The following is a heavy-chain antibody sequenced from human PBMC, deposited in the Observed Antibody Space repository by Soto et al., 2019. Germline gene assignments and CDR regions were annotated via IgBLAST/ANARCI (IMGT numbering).Heavy chain of an antibody. CDR1: GFTFSSYG. CDR3: AKDTRWLQYFDY. J-gene: IGHJ4*02. V-gene: IGHV3-30*18. Sequence: GGSLRLSCAASGFTFSSYGMHWVRQAPGKGLEWVAVISYDGSNKYYADSVKGRFTISRDNSKNTLYLQMNSLRAEDTAVYYCAKDTRWLQYFDYWGQGTLVTVSS. CDR2: ISYDGSNK. D-gene: IGHD5-12*01.